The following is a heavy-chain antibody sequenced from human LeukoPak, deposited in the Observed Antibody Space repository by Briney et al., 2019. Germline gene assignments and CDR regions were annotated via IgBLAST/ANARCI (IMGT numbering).Heavy chain of an antibody. CDR3: ARECGGDCWDAFDI. Sequence: QTGGSLRLSCAPSGFTFSSYWMHWVRQAPGKGLVWVSRINSDGSSTSYADFVKGRFTISRDSAKNTLYLQMNSLRAEDTAVYYCARECGGDCWDAFDIWGQGTMVTVSS. V-gene: IGHV3-74*01. D-gene: IGHD2-21*02. CDR1: GFTFSSYW. CDR2: INSDGSST. J-gene: IGHJ3*02.